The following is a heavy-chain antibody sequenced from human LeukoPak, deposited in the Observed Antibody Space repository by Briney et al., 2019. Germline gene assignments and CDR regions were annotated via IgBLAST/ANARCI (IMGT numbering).Heavy chain of an antibody. D-gene: IGHD3-10*01. CDR3: ARVDTMVRGVKDDAFDI. CDR2: IIPILGIA. J-gene: IGHJ3*02. CDR1: GGTFSSYA. V-gene: IGHV1-69*04. Sequence: SVKVSCKASGGTFSSYAISWVRQAPGQGLEWMGRIIPILGIANYAQKFRGRVTITADKSTSTAYMELSSLRSEDTAVYYCARVDTMVRGVKDDAFDIWGQGTMVTVSS.